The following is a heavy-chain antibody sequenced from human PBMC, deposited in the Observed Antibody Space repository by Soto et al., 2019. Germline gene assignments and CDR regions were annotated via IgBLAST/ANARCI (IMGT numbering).Heavy chain of an antibody. J-gene: IGHJ3*02. V-gene: IGHV4-39*01. Sequence: SETLSLTCTVSGGSISSSSYYWGWARQPPGKGLEWIGSIYYSGSTYYNPSLKSRVTISVDTSKNQFSLKLSSVTAADTAVYYCARHGAEGYFSGGSCYSGDAFDIWGQGTMVTVSS. D-gene: IGHD2-15*01. CDR3: ARHGAEGYFSGGSCYSGDAFDI. CDR1: GGSISSSSYY. CDR2: IYYSGST.